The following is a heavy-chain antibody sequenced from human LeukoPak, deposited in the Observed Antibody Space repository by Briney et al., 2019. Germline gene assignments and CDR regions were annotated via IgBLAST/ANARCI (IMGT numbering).Heavy chain of an antibody. V-gene: IGHV3-7*03. D-gene: IGHD6-6*01. J-gene: IGHJ3*01. CDR3: ARSSYSSSSSV. CDR2: INSDGSEG. Sequence: GGSLRVSCAVSGFTFSGFWMSWSRQAPGKGLEWVASINSDGSEGYYADVVKGRFTISRDNAKNSLYLQINSLRAEDTAVYYCARSSYSSSSSVWGQGTMVTVSS. CDR1: GFTFSGFW.